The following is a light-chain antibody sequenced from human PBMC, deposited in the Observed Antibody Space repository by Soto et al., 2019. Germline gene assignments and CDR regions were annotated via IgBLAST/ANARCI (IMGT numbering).Light chain of an antibody. Sequence: QSVLTQPPSASGSPGQSVAISCTGTSSDVGASDYVSWYQQHSGKAPRLLLYEVNKRPSGVPDRFSGSKSGNTASLTVSALQLDDEADYYCLSPVASMNVLGTGTKLTVL. V-gene: IGLV2-8*01. CDR2: EVN. CDR1: SSDVGASDY. J-gene: IGLJ1*01. CDR3: LSPVASMNV.